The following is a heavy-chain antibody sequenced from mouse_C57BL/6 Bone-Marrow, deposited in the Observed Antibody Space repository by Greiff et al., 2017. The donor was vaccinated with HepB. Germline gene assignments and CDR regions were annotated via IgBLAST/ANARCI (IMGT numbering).Heavy chain of an antibody. CDR3: ARPEGAY. V-gene: IGHV5-12*01. CDR2: ISNGGGST. Sequence: EVHLVESGGGLVQPGGSLKLSCAASGFIFSDYYMYWVRQTPEKRLEWVAYISNGGGSTYYPDTVKGRFTISRDNAKNTLYLQMSRLKSEDTAMYYCARPEGAYWGQGTLVTVSA. CDR1: GFIFSDYY. J-gene: IGHJ3*01.